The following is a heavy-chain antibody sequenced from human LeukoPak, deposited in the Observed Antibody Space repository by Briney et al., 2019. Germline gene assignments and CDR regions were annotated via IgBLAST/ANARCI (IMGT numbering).Heavy chain of an antibody. D-gene: IGHD6-19*01. CDR2: INSDGSST. CDR3: ARHRVAVAGRGGFDY. V-gene: IGHV3-74*01. J-gene: IGHJ4*02. Sequence: GGSLRLSCAASGFTFSSYWMHWVRQAPGKGLVWVSRINSDGSSTSYADSVKGRFTISRDNAKNTLYLQMNSLRAEDTAVYYCARHRVAVAGRGGFDYWGQGTLVTVSS. CDR1: GFTFSSYW.